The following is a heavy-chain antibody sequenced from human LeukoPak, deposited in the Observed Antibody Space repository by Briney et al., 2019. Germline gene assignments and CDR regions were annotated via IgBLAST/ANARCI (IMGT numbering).Heavy chain of an antibody. V-gene: IGHV3-9*01. CDR3: AKDIGGYCGGDCYSFFDY. CDR2: ISWNSGSI. D-gene: IGHD2-21*02. J-gene: IGHJ4*02. Sequence: PGGSLRLSCAASGFTFDDYAMHWVRQAPGKGLEWVSGISWNSGSIGYADSVKGRFTISRDNAKNSLYLQMNSLRAEDTALYYCAKDIGGYCGGDCYSFFDYWGQGTLVTVSS. CDR1: GFTFDDYA.